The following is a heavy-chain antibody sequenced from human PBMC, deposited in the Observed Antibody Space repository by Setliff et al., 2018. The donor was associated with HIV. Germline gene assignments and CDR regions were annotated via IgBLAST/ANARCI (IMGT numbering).Heavy chain of an antibody. CDR1: GFTFSSYS. CDR2: ISSSSSTI. D-gene: IGHD3-9*01. J-gene: IGHJ4*02. V-gene: IGHV3-48*02. CDR3: VRVVRYFDWLSLGPFDY. Sequence: GGSLRLSCAASGFTFSSYSMNWVRQAPGKGLEWVSYISSSSSTIYYADSVKGRFTISRDNAKNTLYLQMNSLRDEDTAVYYCVRVVRYFDWLSLGPFDYWGQGTLVTVSS.